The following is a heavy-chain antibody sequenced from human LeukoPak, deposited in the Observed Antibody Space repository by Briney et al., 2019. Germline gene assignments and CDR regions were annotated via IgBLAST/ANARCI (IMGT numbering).Heavy chain of an antibody. Sequence: SETLSLTCTVSGGSISTSNYYWGWIRQPPGKGLEWIGNIFYSGSTYYSPSLRSRVTISLDTSRNQFSLKLNSVTAADTAVYYCAREALAFTYCSGGSCYTNWFDPWGQGTLVTVSS. CDR2: IFYSGST. CDR3: AREALAFTYCSGGSCYTNWFDP. V-gene: IGHV4-39*07. CDR1: GGSISTSNYY. D-gene: IGHD2-15*01. J-gene: IGHJ5*02.